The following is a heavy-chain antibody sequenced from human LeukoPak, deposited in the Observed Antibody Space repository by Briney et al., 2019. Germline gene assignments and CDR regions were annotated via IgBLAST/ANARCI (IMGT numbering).Heavy chain of an antibody. CDR2: INHVGST. CDR1: GGSFTDCF. V-gene: IGHV4-34*01. J-gene: IGHJ4*02. D-gene: IGHD3-10*01. Sequence: KPSETLSLTCGVYGGSFTDCFWSWVRQPPGKRLEWIGEINHVGSTNYNPSLESRVTLSVDKSTNQVSLNLTSVTVADTAVYYCARRLIIRGRFNDWGQGTLVTVSS. CDR3: ARRLIIRGRFND.